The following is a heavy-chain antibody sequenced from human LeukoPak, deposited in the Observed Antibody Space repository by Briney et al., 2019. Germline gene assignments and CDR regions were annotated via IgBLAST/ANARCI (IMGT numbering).Heavy chain of an antibody. V-gene: IGHV2-70*11. CDR3: ARMSHPPQQLGGLYYFDY. CDR1: GFSLSTSGMC. Sequence: SGPTLVKPTQTLTLTCTFSGFSLSTSGMCVSWIRQPPGKALEWLARIDWDDDKYYSTSLKTRLTISKDTSKNQVVLTMTNMDPVDTATYYCARMSHPPQQLGGLYYFDYWGQGTLVTVSS. D-gene: IGHD6-13*01. CDR2: IDWDDDK. J-gene: IGHJ4*02.